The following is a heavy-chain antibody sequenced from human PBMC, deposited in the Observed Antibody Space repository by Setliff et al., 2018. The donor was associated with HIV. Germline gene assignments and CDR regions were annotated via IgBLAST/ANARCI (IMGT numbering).Heavy chain of an antibody. V-gene: IGHV1-2*02. CDR2: INPNSGAT. CDR3: ARWGEIALAAHRRWLDS. CDR1: GYSFTGYY. J-gene: IGHJ4*02. Sequence: ASVKVSCKASGYSFTGYYIHWVRQAPGQGLEWMGWINPNSGATNYAQKFEDKVTMTRDTSLSTGYMNLSRLRSDDTAVYYCARWGEIALAAHRRWLDSWGQGTLVTVSS. D-gene: IGHD6-19*01.